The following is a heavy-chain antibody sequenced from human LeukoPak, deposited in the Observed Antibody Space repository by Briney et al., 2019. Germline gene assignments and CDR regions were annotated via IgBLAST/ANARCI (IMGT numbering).Heavy chain of an antibody. V-gene: IGHV3-48*01. CDR2: INSSSNTI. Sequence: GGSLRLSCVASGFTFSTYSMNRVREAPGKGLEWVSYINSSSNTIYYSDSVKGRFTISRDNAENSLFLQMNSLRGEDTAVYYCARGAVGATSDFWGQGTLVTVSS. CDR1: GFTFSTYS. CDR3: ARGAVGATSDF. J-gene: IGHJ4*02. D-gene: IGHD1-26*01.